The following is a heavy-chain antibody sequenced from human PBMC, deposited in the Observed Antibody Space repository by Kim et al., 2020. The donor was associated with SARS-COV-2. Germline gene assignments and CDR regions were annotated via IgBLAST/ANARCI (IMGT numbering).Heavy chain of an antibody. CDR2: IWFDGTNK. J-gene: IGHJ6*02. CDR3: ARDREELNYYYYGMDV. Sequence: GGSLRLSCVASGFTFSSYGMHWVRQPPGKGLEWVAVIWFDGTNKYYADSVKGRFSISRDNPKNTLYLQMNSLRAEDTAVYYCARDREELNYYYYGMDVWGQGTTVTVSS. CDR1: GFTFSSYG. D-gene: IGHD1-1*01. V-gene: IGHV3-33*01.